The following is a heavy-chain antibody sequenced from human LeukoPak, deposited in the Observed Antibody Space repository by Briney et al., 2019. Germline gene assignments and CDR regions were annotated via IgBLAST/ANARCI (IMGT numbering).Heavy chain of an antibody. J-gene: IGHJ4*02. D-gene: IGHD3-10*01. V-gene: IGHV3-21*04. Sequence: PGGSLRLSCAASGFSFSSYSMNWVRQAPGKGLEWVSSISSSKSYIFYADSVKGRFTISRDNAKNSLYLEMTSLRAEDTAVYYCAKDGGYGSGSYYPDYWGQGTLVTVSS. CDR2: ISSSKSYI. CDR1: GFSFSSYS. CDR3: AKDGGYGSGSYYPDY.